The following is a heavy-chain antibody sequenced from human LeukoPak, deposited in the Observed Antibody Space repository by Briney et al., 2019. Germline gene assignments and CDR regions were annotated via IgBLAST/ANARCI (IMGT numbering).Heavy chain of an antibody. Sequence: SETLSLTCTVSGYSISSGYYWGWIRPPPGKGLEWIGSIYHSGSTYYNPSLKSRVTISVDTSNNQFSLKLNSVTAADTAVYYCASALTIFGVAAFDYWGQGTLVTVSS. CDR1: GYSISSGYY. J-gene: IGHJ4*02. D-gene: IGHD3-3*01. V-gene: IGHV4-38-2*02. CDR3: ASALTIFGVAAFDY. CDR2: IYHSGST.